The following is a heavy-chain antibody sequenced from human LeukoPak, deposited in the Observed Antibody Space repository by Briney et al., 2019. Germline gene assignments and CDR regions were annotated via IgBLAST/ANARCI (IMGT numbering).Heavy chain of an antibody. D-gene: IGHD3-3*01. CDR1: GGSFSGYY. V-gene: IGHV4-34*01. CDR3: ARGGIYDFWSGYPLGGMDV. Sequence: RASETLSLTCAVYGGSFSGYYWSWIRQPPGKGLEWIGEINHSGSTNYNPSLKSRVTISVDTSKNQFSLKLSSVTAADTAVYYCARGGIYDFWSGYPLGGMDVWGQGTTVTVSS. J-gene: IGHJ6*02. CDR2: INHSGST.